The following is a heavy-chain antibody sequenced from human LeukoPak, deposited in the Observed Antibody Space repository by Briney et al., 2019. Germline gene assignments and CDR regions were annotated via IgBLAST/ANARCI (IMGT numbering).Heavy chain of an antibody. CDR2: ISAYSGDT. V-gene: IGHV1-18*01. D-gene: IGHD4-17*01. CDR3: ARAPSFGDYGGDY. Sequence: ASVKVSCKASGYNFTNYGISWVRQAPGQGLEWMGWISAYSGDTNYAQKLQGRLTMTTDTSPSTAYLELRSLTSDDTAVYHCARAPSFGDYGGDYWGQGTLVTVSS. J-gene: IGHJ4*02. CDR1: GYNFTNYG.